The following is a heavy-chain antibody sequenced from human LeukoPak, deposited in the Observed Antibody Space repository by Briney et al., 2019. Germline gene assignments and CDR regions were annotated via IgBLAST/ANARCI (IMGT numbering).Heavy chain of an antibody. D-gene: IGHD3-22*01. J-gene: IGHJ5*02. Sequence: ASVKVSCKASGYTFTTYDINWVRQATGQGLEWMGWMNPNSGNTGYAQKFQGRVTMTRNTSISTAYMELSSLRSENTAVYYCARMSYYDSSGDNWFDPWGQGTLVTVSS. CDR2: MNPNSGNT. CDR1: GYTFTTYD. CDR3: ARMSYYDSSGDNWFDP. V-gene: IGHV1-8*01.